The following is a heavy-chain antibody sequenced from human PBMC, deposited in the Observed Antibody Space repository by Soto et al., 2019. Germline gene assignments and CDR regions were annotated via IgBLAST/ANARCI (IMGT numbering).Heavy chain of an antibody. J-gene: IGHJ4*02. V-gene: IGHV1-46*01. CDR2: INPSSGST. D-gene: IGHD4-17*01. Sequence: ASVKVSCKASGYTFTSYYMHWVRQAPGQVLDWMGIINPSSGSTSYAQKFQDRVTMTRDTSTSTVYMELNSLRAEDTAVYYCAKDIRYAYGDYDGNGYFDYWGQVTLVTVSS. CDR3: AKDIRYAYGDYDGNGYFDY. CDR1: GYTFTSYY.